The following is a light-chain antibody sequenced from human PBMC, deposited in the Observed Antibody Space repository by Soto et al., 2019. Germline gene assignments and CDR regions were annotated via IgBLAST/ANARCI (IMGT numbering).Light chain of an antibody. Sequence: EIVLTQSPATLSLSPGERATLSCRARPSGSSYVAWYQQKPGQAPRLLIYDASNRATGIPARFSGSGSGTVFTLTISSLEPEDFAVYYCQQRSNWPPITFGQGTRMEIK. CDR2: DAS. CDR1: PSGSSY. CDR3: QQRSNWPPIT. J-gene: IGKJ5*01. V-gene: IGKV3-11*01.